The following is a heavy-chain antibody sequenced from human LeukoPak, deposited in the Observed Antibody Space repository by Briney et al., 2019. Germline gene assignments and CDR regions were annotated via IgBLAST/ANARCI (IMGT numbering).Heavy chain of an antibody. Sequence: PGGSLRLSCAASGFTFSSYSMNWVRQAPGKGLEWVSSISSSSSYIYYADSVKGRFTISRDNAKNSLYLQMNSLRAEDTAVYYCARERGGEGATIDYWGQGTLVTVSS. CDR2: ISSSSSYI. J-gene: IGHJ4*02. V-gene: IGHV3-21*01. CDR1: GFTFSSYS. D-gene: IGHD1-26*01. CDR3: ARERGGEGATIDY.